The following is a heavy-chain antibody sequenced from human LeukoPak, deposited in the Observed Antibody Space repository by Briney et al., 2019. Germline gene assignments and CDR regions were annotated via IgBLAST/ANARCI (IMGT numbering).Heavy chain of an antibody. V-gene: IGHV3-48*03. CDR2: ISSSGSTI. CDR3: AREFTLNWFDP. Sequence: GGSLRLSLEPPGFTLSSYELNWVRRAPGKGLEWVSYISSSGSTIYYADSVKGRFTISRDNAKNSLYLQMNSLRAEDTAVYYCAREFTLNWFDPWGQGTLVTVSS. J-gene: IGHJ5*02. CDR1: GFTLSSYE. D-gene: IGHD3-16*01.